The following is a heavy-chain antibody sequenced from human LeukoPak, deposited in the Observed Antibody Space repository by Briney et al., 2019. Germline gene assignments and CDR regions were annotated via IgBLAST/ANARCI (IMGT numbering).Heavy chain of an antibody. D-gene: IGHD3-9*01. V-gene: IGHV1-8*01. CDR1: GYTFTSYE. J-gene: IGHJ5*02. Sequence: ASVKVSCKASGYTFTSYEINWVRQATGQGLEWMGWMNPNSGDTGYAQKFQGRVTMTRDTSISTAYMELSSLRSDGTAVYYCARDILTGPTNWFDPWGQGTPVTVSS. CDR3: ARDILTGPTNWFDP. CDR2: MNPNSGDT.